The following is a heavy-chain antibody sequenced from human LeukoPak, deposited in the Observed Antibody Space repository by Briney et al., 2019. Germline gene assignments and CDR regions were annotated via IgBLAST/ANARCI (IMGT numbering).Heavy chain of an antibody. D-gene: IGHD5-18*01. CDR3: AKLSAGYSYGYREAYYFDY. V-gene: IGHV3-23*01. CDR1: GFTFSCYA. Sequence: GGSLRLSCAASGFTFSCYAMSWVRQAPGKGLEWVSAISGSGGSTYYADSAKGRFTISRDNSKNTLYLQMNSLRAEDTAVYYCAKLSAGYSYGYREAYYFDYWGQGTLVTVSS. J-gene: IGHJ4*02. CDR2: ISGSGGST.